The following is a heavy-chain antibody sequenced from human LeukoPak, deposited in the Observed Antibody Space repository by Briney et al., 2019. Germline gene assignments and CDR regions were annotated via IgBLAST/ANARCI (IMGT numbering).Heavy chain of an antibody. J-gene: IGHJ3*02. CDR1: GGTFSSYA. D-gene: IGHD2-2*01. CDR2: IIPIFGTA. CDR3: ARLGYCSSTSCYEDASDI. V-gene: IGHV1-69*05. Sequence: GASVKVSCKASGGTFSSYAISWVRQAPGQGLEWMGGIIPIFGTANYAQKFQGRVTITTDESTSTAYMELSSLRSEDTAVYYCARLGYCSSTSCYEDASDIWGQGTMVTVSS.